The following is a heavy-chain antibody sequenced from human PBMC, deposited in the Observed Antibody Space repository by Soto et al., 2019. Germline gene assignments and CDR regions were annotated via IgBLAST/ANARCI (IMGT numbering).Heavy chain of an antibody. V-gene: IGHV4-61*01. CDR2: VYHSGNT. CDR3: ARDVGVSYFDT. Sequence: SETLSLTCTLSGDSITWTSCYWGWIRHPPGKGLEWLGFVYHSGNTNYNPSLKSRVTMSVDTSRNEFSLRLTAVTAADTAMYYCARDVGVSYFDTWGQGALVTVSS. D-gene: IGHD1-26*01. J-gene: IGHJ5*02. CDR1: GDSITWTSCY.